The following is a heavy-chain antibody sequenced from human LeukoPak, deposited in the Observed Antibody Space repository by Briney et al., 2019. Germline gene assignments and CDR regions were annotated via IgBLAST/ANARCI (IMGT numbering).Heavy chain of an antibody. CDR1: GDSITSTYY. J-gene: IGHJ6*03. Sequence: SETLSLTCNVSGDSITSTYYWGWIRQPPGKGLEWIGSISHSGNTYHNPSLKSRVTISVDTSKNHFSLKLSSVTAADTAVYYCARCPGYYYYMDVWGKGTTVTVSS. V-gene: IGHV4-38-2*02. CDR3: ARCPGYYYYMDV. CDR2: ISHSGNT.